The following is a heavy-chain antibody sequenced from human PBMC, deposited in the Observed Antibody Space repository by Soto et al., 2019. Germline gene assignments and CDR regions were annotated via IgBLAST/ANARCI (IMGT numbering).Heavy chain of an antibody. D-gene: IGHD5-12*01. Sequence: SVNVSCKASGVTFSSYSISLVRQAPRQALEWIGGIGPILSTANYAQKFQGRVTITADKSTSTADMELSSLRSEDTAVYYCARDLRRWLRFRPYYYDGIDVWGQGTAVTVSS. CDR2: IGPILSTA. CDR1: GVTFSSYS. CDR3: ARDLRRWLRFRPYYYDGIDV. J-gene: IGHJ6*02. V-gene: IGHV1-69*06.